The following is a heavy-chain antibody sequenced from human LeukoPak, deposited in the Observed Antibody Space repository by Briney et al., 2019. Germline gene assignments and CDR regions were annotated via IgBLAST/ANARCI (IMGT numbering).Heavy chain of an antibody. D-gene: IGHD6-19*01. V-gene: IGHV1-2*02. J-gene: IGHJ3*02. CDR3: ARVPYSSGLLYAFDI. CDR1: GYTFTGYY. CDR2: INPNSGGT. Sequence: ASVKVSCTASGYTFTGYYMHWVRQAPGQGLEWMGWINPNSGGTNYAQKFQGRVTVTRDTSISTAYMELSRLRSDDTAVYYCARVPYSSGLLYAFDIWGQGTMVTVSS.